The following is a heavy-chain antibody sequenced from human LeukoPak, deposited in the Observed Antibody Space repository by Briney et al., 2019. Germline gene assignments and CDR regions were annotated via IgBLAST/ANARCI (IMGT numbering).Heavy chain of an antibody. Sequence: GASVKVSCKASGYTFTGYYMHWVRQAPGQGLEWMGWINPNSGGTNYAQKFQGWVTMTRDTSISTAYMELSRLRSDDTAVYYCARTLSSSRSSDFDYWGQGTLVTVSS. CDR2: INPNSGGT. J-gene: IGHJ4*02. V-gene: IGHV1-2*04. CDR3: ARTLSSSRSSDFDY. CDR1: GYTFTGYY. D-gene: IGHD6-13*01.